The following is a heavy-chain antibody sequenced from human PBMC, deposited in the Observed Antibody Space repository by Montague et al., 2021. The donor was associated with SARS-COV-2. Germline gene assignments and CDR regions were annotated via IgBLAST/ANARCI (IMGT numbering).Heavy chain of an antibody. CDR1: GGSFRNYY. D-gene: IGHD2-15*01. V-gene: IGHV4-34*01. CDR3: ARGKRDFPIVVLGASTRIYFDS. CDR2: VDQCGNT. J-gene: IGHJ4*01. Sequence: SETLSLTCAVSGGSFRNYYWSWIRQSPGKGLEWIGEVDQCGNTNYNPSLKSRVTISADISKNQFSVKLASATAADTGIYYCARGKRDFPIVVLGASTRIYFDSWGQGTPITVSS.